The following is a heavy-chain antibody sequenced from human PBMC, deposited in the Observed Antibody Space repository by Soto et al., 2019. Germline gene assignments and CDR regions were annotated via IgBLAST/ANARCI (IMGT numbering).Heavy chain of an antibody. D-gene: IGHD2-15*01. Sequence: QVQLVQSGAEVKKPGASVKVSCKASGYTFSTKGIIWVRQAPGQGLEWMGWINTYTGDTNYAEKLQGRVTMTTDTSTRTAYMDLRSLRSDDTAVYYCASVVWSMNAMDVWGQGTTVTVSS. J-gene: IGHJ6*02. CDR3: ASVVWSMNAMDV. CDR1: GYTFSTKG. CDR2: INTYTGDT. V-gene: IGHV1-18*01.